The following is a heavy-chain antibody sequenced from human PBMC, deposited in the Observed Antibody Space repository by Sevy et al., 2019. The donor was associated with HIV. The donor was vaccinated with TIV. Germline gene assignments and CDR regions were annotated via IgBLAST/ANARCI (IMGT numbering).Heavy chain of an antibody. CDR3: AKDGGYYPEGWFDP. CDR1: GFTFSSYA. V-gene: IGHV3-23*01. CDR2: LSGSGDST. J-gene: IGHJ5*02. Sequence: GGSLRLSCAASGFTFSSYAMSWVRQAPGKGLEWVSSLSGSGDSTYYADSVKGRFTISRDNSRNTLYLQMNSLGAEDTALYYWAKDGGYYPEGWFDPWGQGTLVTVSS. D-gene: IGHD3-22*01.